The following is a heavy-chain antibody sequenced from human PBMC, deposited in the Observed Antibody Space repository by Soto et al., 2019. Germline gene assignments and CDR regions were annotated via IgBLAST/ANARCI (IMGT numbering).Heavy chain of an antibody. J-gene: IGHJ4*02. V-gene: IGHV4-59*12. D-gene: IGHD5-18*01. CDR3: ARDSYNSDD. CDR2: IYYSGST. CDR1: GGSIRSYY. Sequence: SETLSLTCTVSGGSIRSYYWSWIRKPPGKGLEWIGYIYYSGSTDYNPSLKSRVTISVDTPKNQFSLKLRSVTAADPAVYDCARDSYNSDDWGQGILVTVSS.